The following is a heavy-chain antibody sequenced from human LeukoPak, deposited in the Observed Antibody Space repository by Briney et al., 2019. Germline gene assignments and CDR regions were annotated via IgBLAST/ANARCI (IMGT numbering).Heavy chain of an antibody. V-gene: IGHV4-4*07. J-gene: IGHJ3*02. D-gene: IGHD1-1*01. CDR2: IYTSGST. CDR1: GGSISSYY. Sequence: SETLSLTCTVSGGSISSYYWSWIRQPAGKGLEWIGRIYTSGSTNYNPSLKSRVTMSVDTSKNQFSLKLSSATAADTAVYYCARDWAYTDAFDIWGQGTMVTVSS. CDR3: ARDWAYTDAFDI.